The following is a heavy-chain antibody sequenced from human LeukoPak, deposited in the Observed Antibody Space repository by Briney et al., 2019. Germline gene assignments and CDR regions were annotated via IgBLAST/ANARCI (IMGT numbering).Heavy chain of an antibody. CDR3: ARVGNWNYGGWFDP. Sequence: ASVKVSCKASGYTFTGYYMHWVRQAPGQGLEWMGWINPNSGGTNYAQKFQGRVTMTRDTSISTAYMELSRLRSDDTAVYYCARVGNWNYGGWFDPWGQGTLVTVSS. CDR1: GYTFTGYY. CDR2: INPNSGGT. V-gene: IGHV1-2*02. D-gene: IGHD1-7*01. J-gene: IGHJ5*02.